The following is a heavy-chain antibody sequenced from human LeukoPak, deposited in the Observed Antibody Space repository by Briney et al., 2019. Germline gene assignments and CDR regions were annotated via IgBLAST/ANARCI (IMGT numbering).Heavy chain of an antibody. Sequence: ASVRVSCKTSGYTFSNFGINWVRQAPGQRLEWMGWISGNNDNPNYGQKFQGRFTVTTDSSTSTAYMELRNLTFDDTAVYYCSRDGTSTDDYWGPGALVTVSS. V-gene: IGHV1-18*01. CDR1: GYTFSNFG. D-gene: IGHD2-2*01. CDR3: SRDGTSTDDY. J-gene: IGHJ4*02. CDR2: ISGNNDNP.